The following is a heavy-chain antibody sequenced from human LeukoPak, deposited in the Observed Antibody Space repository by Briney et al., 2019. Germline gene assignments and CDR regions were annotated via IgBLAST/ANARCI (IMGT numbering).Heavy chain of an antibody. CDR3: ARQTGSGLFILP. CDR1: GVSISSSNSY. Sequence: PSETLSLTCTVSGVSISSSNSYWGWIRQPPGKGLEWIVSIYYSGNTYYNASLKSQVSISIDTSKNQFSLMLTSVTAADTAVYYCARQTGSGLFILPGGQGTLVTVSS. J-gene: IGHJ4*02. CDR2: IYYSGNT. D-gene: IGHD3/OR15-3a*01. V-gene: IGHV4-39*01.